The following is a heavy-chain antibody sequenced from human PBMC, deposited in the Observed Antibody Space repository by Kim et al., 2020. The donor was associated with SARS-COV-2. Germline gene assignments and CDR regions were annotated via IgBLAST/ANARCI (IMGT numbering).Heavy chain of an antibody. J-gene: IGHJ4*02. CDR1: GGSFSGYY. Sequence: SETLSLTCAVYGGSFSGYYWSWIRQPPGKGLEWIGEINHSGSTNYNPSLKSRVTISVDTSKNQFSLKLSSVTAADTAVYYCARGSSLPAAMGYWGQGTLVTVSS. CDR2: INHSGST. CDR3: ARGSSLPAAMGY. V-gene: IGHV4-34*01. D-gene: IGHD2-2*01.